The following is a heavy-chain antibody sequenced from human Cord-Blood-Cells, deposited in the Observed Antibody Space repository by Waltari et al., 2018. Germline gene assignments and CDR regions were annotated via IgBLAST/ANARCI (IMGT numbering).Heavy chain of an antibody. J-gene: IGHJ5*02. CDR1: GGTFSSSA. CDR3: ARDLASTPHQGSYNWFDP. D-gene: IGHD6-6*01. CDR2: IIPIFGTA. Sequence: QVQLVQSGAEVKKPGSSVKVSCKASGGTFSSSAISWVRPAPGQGLEWMGGIIPIFGTANYAQKFQGRVTITADESTSTAYMELSSLRSEDTAVYYCARDLASTPHQGSYNWFDPWGQGTLVTVSS. V-gene: IGHV1-69*01.